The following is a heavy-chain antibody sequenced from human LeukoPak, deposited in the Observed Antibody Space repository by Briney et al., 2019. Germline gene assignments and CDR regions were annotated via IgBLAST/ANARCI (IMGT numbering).Heavy chain of an antibody. V-gene: IGHV7-4-1*02. Sequence: ASVKVSCKASGYTFTSYAMNWVRQAPGQGLEWMGWINTNTGNPTYAQVFTGRFVFSLDTSVSTAYLQISSLKAEDTAVYYCAREPRRYSSGWYQGGIDYWGQGTLVTVSS. J-gene: IGHJ4*02. CDR3: AREPRRYSSGWYQGGIDY. CDR2: INTNTGNP. CDR1: GYTFTSYA. D-gene: IGHD6-19*01.